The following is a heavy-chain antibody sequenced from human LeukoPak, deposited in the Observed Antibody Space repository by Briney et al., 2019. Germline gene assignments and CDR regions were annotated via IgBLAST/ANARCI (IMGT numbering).Heavy chain of an antibody. Sequence: GESLKISCKGSGYSFTSYWIGWVRQMPGKGLEWMGIIYPGDSGTRYSPSFQGQVHISVDKSISTAYLQWSSLKASDTAIYYCAKIDRQYCSRSSCYALDYWGQGTQVTVSS. D-gene: IGHD2-2*01. J-gene: IGHJ4*02. CDR1: GYSFTSYW. CDR3: AKIDRQYCSRSSCYALDY. CDR2: IYPGDSGT. V-gene: IGHV5-51*01.